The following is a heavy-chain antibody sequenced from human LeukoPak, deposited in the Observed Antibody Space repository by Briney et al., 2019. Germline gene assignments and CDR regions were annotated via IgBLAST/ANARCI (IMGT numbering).Heavy chain of an antibody. J-gene: IGHJ4*02. V-gene: IGHV3-48*04. Sequence: GGSLRLSCAASGFTFRSYSMNGVRQAPGKGLEWVSYISSSSSTIYYADSVKGRFTISRDNAKNSLYLQMNSLRAEDTAVYYCARDGGYCSSTSCQSFDYWGQGTLVTVSS. D-gene: IGHD2-2*01. CDR1: GFTFRSYS. CDR3: ARDGGYCSSTSCQSFDY. CDR2: ISSSSSTI.